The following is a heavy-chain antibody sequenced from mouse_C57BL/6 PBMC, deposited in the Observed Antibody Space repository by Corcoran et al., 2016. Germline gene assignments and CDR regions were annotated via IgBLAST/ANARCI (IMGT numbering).Heavy chain of an antibody. Sequence: QIQLVQSGPELKKPGETVKISCKASGDTFTTYGMSWVKQAPGKGLKWMGWINTYSGVPTYADDFKGRFAFSLETSASTAYLQINNLKNEDTATYFCAREAFLRAYYAMDYWGQGTSVTVSS. V-gene: IGHV9-3*01. CDR3: AREAFLRAYYAMDY. J-gene: IGHJ4*01. D-gene: IGHD3-3*01. CDR2: INTYSGVP. CDR1: GDTFTTYG.